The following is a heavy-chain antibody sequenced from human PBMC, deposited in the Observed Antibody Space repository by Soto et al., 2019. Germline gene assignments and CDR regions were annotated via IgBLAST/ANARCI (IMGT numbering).Heavy chain of an antibody. V-gene: IGHV2-5*01. J-gene: IGHJ5*02. CDR3: AKSGSSGWYGWFDP. D-gene: IGHD6-19*01. CDR1: GFSLRTSGVG. CDR2: IYWNDDK. Sequence: SGPTLVNPTQPLTLTCIFSGFSLRTSGVGVGWIRQPPGKALEWLGFIYWNDDKRYSPSLKSRLTITKDTSKNQVVLTMTNMDPVDTATYYCAKSGSSGWYGWFDPWGQGTLVTVSS.